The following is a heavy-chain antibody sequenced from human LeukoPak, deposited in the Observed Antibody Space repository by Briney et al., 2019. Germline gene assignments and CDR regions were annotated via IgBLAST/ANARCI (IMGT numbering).Heavy chain of an antibody. CDR1: GFTFSSYG. Sequence: GGSLRLSCAASGFTFSSYGMHWVRQAPGKGLEWVAVISYDGSNKYYADSVQGRFTISRDNSKNTLYLQMNRLRAEDTAVYYCAKENLSGSYYYFDYWGQGTLVTVSS. D-gene: IGHD1-26*01. V-gene: IGHV3-30*18. J-gene: IGHJ4*02. CDR2: ISYDGSNK. CDR3: AKENLSGSYYYFDY.